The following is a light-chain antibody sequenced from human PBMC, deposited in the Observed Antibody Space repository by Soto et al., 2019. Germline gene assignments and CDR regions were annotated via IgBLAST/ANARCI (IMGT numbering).Light chain of an antibody. Sequence: DIQMTQSPSSVSASVGDRVTITCRASQGISRSLAWYQQKPGKAPKVLIYGASNLQSGVPSRFRGSGSGTEFTLTISSLQPEDFATYYCHQANWFPLTFGPGTKVYIK. J-gene: IGKJ3*01. CDR1: QGISRS. V-gene: IGKV1-12*01. CDR3: HQANWFPLT. CDR2: GAS.